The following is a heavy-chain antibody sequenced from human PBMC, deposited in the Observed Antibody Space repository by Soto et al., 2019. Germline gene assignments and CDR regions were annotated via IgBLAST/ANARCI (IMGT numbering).Heavy chain of an antibody. Sequence: PSETLSLTCTVSGGSISSGDYYWSWIRQPPGKGLEWIGYIYYSGSTYYNPSPKSRVTISVDTSKNQFSLKLSSVTAADTAVYYCARGPRRITIFGVVIISNWFDPWGQGTLVTV. CDR3: ARGPRRITIFGVVIISNWFDP. CDR1: GGSISSGDYY. CDR2: IYYSGST. D-gene: IGHD3-3*01. J-gene: IGHJ5*02. V-gene: IGHV4-30-4*01.